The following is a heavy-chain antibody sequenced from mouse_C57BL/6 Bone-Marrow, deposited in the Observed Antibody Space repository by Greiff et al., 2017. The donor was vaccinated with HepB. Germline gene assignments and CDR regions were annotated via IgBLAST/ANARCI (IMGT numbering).Heavy chain of an antibody. J-gene: IGHJ3*01. CDR1: GFTFSSYA. V-gene: IGHV5-9-1*02. D-gene: IGHD1-1*01. Sequence: EVQLVESGEGLVKPGGSLKLSCAASGFTFSSYAMSWVRQTPEKRLEWVAYISSGGDYIYYADTVKGRFPISRDNARNTLYLQMSSLKSEDTAMYYCTRDYYGSSYLAWFAYWGQGTLVTVSA. CDR2: ISSGGDYI. CDR3: TRDYYGSSYLAWFAY.